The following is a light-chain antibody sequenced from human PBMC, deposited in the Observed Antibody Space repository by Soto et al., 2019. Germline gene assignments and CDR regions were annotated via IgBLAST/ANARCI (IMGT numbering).Light chain of an antibody. Sequence: QSVLTQPASVSGSPGQSITISCTGTSSDVGGYNYVSWYQQHPGKAPKLMIYEVSNRPSGVSNRFSGSKSGNTASLTISGLQAEDEADYYCGTWDSSLSGYVFGTGTKV. V-gene: IGLV2-14*01. J-gene: IGLJ1*01. CDR1: SSDVGGYNY. CDR3: GTWDSSLSGYV. CDR2: EVS.